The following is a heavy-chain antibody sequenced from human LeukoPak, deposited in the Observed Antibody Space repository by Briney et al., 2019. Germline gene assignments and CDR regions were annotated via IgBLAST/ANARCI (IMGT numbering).Heavy chain of an antibody. V-gene: IGHV4-61*01. Sequence: SETLSLTCTVSGYSISSGYYWGWIRQPPGKGLEWIGYIYYSGSTNYNPSLKSRVTISVDTSKNQFSLKLSSVTAADTAVYYCARAGMITFGGVIGWFDPWGQGTLVTVSS. CDR1: GYSISSGYY. CDR2: IYYSGST. D-gene: IGHD3-16*01. J-gene: IGHJ5*02. CDR3: ARAGMITFGGVIGWFDP.